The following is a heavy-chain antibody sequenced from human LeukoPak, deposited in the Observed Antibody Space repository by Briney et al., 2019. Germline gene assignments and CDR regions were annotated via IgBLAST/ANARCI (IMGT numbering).Heavy chain of an antibody. CDR1: GFTFSSYA. J-gene: IGHJ4*02. Sequence: PGRSLRLSCAASGFTFSSYAMHRVRQAPGKGLEWVAVISYDGSNKYYADSVKGRFTISRDNSKNTLYLQMNSLRAEDTAVYYCARDQAYYDSSGYAWYFDYWGQGTLVTVSS. D-gene: IGHD3-22*01. CDR2: ISYDGSNK. CDR3: ARDQAYYDSSGYAWYFDY. V-gene: IGHV3-30-3*01.